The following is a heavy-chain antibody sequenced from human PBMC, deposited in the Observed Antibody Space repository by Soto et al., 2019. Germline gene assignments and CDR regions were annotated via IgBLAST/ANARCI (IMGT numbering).Heavy chain of an antibody. V-gene: IGHV3-13*01. CDR1: GFTFSSYD. D-gene: IGHD5-12*01. Sequence: EVQLVESGGGLVQPGGSLRLSCAASGFTFSSYDMHWVRQATGKGLEWVSAIGTAGDTYYPGSVKGRFTISRENAKNSLYLQMNSLRAEDTAVYYCARPFYPIVATSLKDSWGQGTLVTVS. CDR2: IGTAGDT. J-gene: IGHJ4*02. CDR3: ARPFYPIVATSLKDS.